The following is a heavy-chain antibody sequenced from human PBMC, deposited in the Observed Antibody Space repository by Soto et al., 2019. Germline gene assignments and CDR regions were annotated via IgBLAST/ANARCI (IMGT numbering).Heavy chain of an antibody. CDR1: GFTFSSYE. D-gene: IGHD3-10*01. J-gene: IGHJ3*01. CDR3: ARDRGGDVGQFLFPDGFDL. V-gene: IGHV3-48*03. Sequence: HPGGSLRLSCAASGFTFSSYEMNWVRQAPGKGLEWISYIGGSGGTKYSADSVKGRFTISRDSAQNSLHLQMNSLRVEDTAVYYCARDRGGDVGQFLFPDGFDLWGQGTLVTVSS. CDR2: IGGSGGTK.